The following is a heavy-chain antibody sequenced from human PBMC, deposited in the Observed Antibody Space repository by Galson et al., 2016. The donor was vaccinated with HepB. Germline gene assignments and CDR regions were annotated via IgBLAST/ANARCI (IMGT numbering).Heavy chain of an antibody. V-gene: IGHV4-39*01. J-gene: IGHJ4*02. Sequence: SETLSLTCNVSGGSFNNSNYYWGWIRQPPGKGLEWIGGIYNRRTTYYNPSLKSRVTISVDTSKNQFSLRLTSVTAADTAVYFCARGNKNWNYGDAPLGSHDYWGQGTLVTVSS. CDR2: IYNRRTT. CDR1: GGSFNNSNYY. D-gene: IGHD1-7*01. CDR3: ARGNKNWNYGDAPLGSHDY.